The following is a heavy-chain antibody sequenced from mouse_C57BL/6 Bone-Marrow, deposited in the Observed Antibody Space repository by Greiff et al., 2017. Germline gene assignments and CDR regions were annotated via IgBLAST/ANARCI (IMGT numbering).Heavy chain of an antibody. J-gene: IGHJ2*01. D-gene: IGHD1-1*01. Sequence: QVQLQQPGAELVKPGASVKLSCKASGYTFTSYWMQWVKQRPGQGLEWIGEIDPSDSYTNYNQKFKGKATLTVDTSSSTAYMQLSSLTSEDSAVYYCARRLLRYIDYWGKGTTLTVSS. CDR3: ARRLLRYIDY. CDR1: GYTFTSYW. V-gene: IGHV1-50*01. CDR2: IDPSDSYT.